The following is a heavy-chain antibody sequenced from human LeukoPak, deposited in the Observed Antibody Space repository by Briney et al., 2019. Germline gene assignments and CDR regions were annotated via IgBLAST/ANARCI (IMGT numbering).Heavy chain of an antibody. CDR2: VSGYNGDT. V-gene: IGHV1-18*01. D-gene: IGHD1-14*01. Sequence: GASVKVSCKASGYTFSNYGISWVRQAPGQGLEWMGWVSGYNGDTNFAQKFQGRVAMTTDASTSTAYMELRSLRSDDTAVYYCARERKVEYNKSDYWGQGTPVTVAS. CDR1: GYTFSNYG. CDR3: ARERKVEYNKSDY. J-gene: IGHJ4*02.